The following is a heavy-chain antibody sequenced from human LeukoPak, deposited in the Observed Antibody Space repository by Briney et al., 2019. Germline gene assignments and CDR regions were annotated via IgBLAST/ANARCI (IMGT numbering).Heavy chain of an antibody. V-gene: IGHV1-69*05. CDR3: ASSSSSSQYYYYYYMDV. CDR1: GGTFSSYA. J-gene: IGHJ6*03. D-gene: IGHD6-6*01. Sequence: SVKVSCKASGGTFSSYAISWVRQAPGQGLEWMGGIIPIFGTANYAQKFQGRVTITTDESTSTAYMELSSLRSEDTAVYYCASSSSSSQYYYYYYMDVWGKGTTVTVSS. CDR2: IIPIFGTA.